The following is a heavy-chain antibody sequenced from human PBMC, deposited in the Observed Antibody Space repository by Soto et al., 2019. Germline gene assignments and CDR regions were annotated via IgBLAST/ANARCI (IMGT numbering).Heavy chain of an antibody. CDR2: INHSGST. D-gene: IGHD6-6*01. CDR1: GGSFSGYY. V-gene: IGHV4-34*01. CDR3: ARGRRSSIAARVRFDY. Sequence: PSETLSLTCAVYGGSFSGYYWSWIRQPPGKGLEWIGEINHSGSTNYNPSLKSRVTISVDTSKNQFSLKLSSVTAADTAVYYCARGRRSSIAARVRFDYWGQGTLVTVS. J-gene: IGHJ4*02.